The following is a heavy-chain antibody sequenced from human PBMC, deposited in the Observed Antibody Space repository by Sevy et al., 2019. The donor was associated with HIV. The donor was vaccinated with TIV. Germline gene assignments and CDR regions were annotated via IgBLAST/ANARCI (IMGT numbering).Heavy chain of an antibody. Sequence: GGSLRLSCAASGFTFSSYWMSWVRQAPGKGLEWVANIKQDGSEKYYVDSVKGRFTISRDNAKNSLYLQMNSLRAEDTAVYYSTGVGELRFLEWFFDYWGQGTLVTVSS. CDR2: IKQDGSEK. V-gene: IGHV3-7*01. CDR3: TGVGELRFLEWFFDY. CDR1: GFTFSSYW. D-gene: IGHD3-3*01. J-gene: IGHJ4*02.